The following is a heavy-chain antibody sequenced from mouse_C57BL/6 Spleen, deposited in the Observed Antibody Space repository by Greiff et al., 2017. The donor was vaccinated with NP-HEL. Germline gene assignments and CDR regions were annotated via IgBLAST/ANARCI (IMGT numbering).Heavy chain of an antibody. V-gene: IGHV1-82*01. CDR1: GYAFSSSW. CDR2: IYPGDGDT. CDR3: AGLSYWYFDV. Sequence: QVQLQQSGPELVKPGASVKISCKASGYAFSSSWMNWVKQRPGKGLEWIGRIYPGDGDTNYNGKFKGKATLTADKSSSTAYMQLSSLTSEDSAVYFCAGLSYWYFDVWGTGTTVTVSS. J-gene: IGHJ1*03.